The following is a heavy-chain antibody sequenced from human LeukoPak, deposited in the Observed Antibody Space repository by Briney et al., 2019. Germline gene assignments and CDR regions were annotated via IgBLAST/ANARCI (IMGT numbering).Heavy chain of an antibody. Sequence: GGSLRLSCAASGFTFSSYEMNWVRQAPGKGLEWVSAISGSGGSTYYADSVKGRFTISRDNSKNTLYLQMNSLRAEDTAVYYCATLFDSSGYYGLFDYWGQGTLVTVSS. J-gene: IGHJ4*02. V-gene: IGHV3-23*01. CDR2: ISGSGGST. CDR3: ATLFDSSGYYGLFDY. D-gene: IGHD3-22*01. CDR1: GFTFSSYE.